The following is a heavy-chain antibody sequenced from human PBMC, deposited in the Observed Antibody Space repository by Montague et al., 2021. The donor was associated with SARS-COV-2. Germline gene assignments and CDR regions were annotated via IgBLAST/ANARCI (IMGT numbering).Heavy chain of an antibody. CDR3: AARARYYYDMDV. V-gene: IGHV3-66*01. J-gene: IGHJ6*02. CDR2: IYSGDST. CDR1: GFTVRSNY. Sequence: SLRLSCAASGFTVRSNYMSWVRQAPGKGLEWVSVIYSGDSTYYADSVMGRFTISRDNSKNTLYLQMNSLRAEDTAVYYCAARARYYYDMDVWGQGTTVTVSS.